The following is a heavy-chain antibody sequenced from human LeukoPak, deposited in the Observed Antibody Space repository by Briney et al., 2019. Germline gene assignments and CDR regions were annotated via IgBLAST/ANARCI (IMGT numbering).Heavy chain of an antibody. CDR1: GDSISTYY. Sequence: SETLSLTCSVSGDSISTYYWSWIRQPPGKGLDWIGYTFYSGTTHYNPSLRSRITISVDRSKNLVFLNLTSVTAADTAVYYCARGSRTRPYFESWGQGTLVIVSS. CDR2: TFYSGTT. V-gene: IGHV4-59*01. CDR3: ARGSRTRPYFES. D-gene: IGHD1-14*01. J-gene: IGHJ4*02.